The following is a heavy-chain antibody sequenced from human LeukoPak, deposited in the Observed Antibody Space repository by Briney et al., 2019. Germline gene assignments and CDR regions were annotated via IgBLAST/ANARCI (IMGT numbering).Heavy chain of an antibody. D-gene: IGHD4-23*01. CDR1: GFSFSSYW. CDR2: IASDGSST. CDR3: ARGRPHGNDY. Sequence: GGSLRLSCAASGFSFSSYWMNWVRQAPGKGLVWVSRIASDGSSTTYADSVKGRFSVSRDNAKNTLYLQMNSLRVEDTAVYYCARGRPHGNDYWGQGTLVTVSS. J-gene: IGHJ4*02. V-gene: IGHV3-74*01.